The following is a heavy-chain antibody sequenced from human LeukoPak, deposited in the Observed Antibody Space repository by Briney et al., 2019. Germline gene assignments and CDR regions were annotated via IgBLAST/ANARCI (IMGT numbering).Heavy chain of an antibody. CDR2: ITSRSSSI. V-gene: IGHV3-21*01. CDR1: GFTFSGYN. D-gene: IGHD1-26*01. J-gene: IGHJ4*02. CDR3: ARYSGTYRDY. Sequence: PGGSLRLSCAASGFTFSGYNMNWVRQAPGKGLEWVSSITSRSSSIFYADSVRGRFTISRDNAKNSLYLQMNSLRAEDTAVYYCARYSGTYRDYWGQGTLVTVSS.